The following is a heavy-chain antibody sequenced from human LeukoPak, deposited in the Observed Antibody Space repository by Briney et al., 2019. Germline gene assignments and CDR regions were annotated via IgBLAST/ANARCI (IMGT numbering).Heavy chain of an antibody. D-gene: IGHD3-10*01. CDR2: INHSGST. CDR1: GGSFSDSY. J-gene: IGHJ6*03. Sequence: SETLSLTCAVYGGSFSDSYWTWIRQPPGKGLEWIGEINHSGSTNYNPSLKSRVTISVDTSKNQFSLKLSSVTAAATAVYYFAGAVGSGSFQNCYYYLVVWGKATTVSISS. CDR3: AGAVGSGSFQNCYYYLVV. V-gene: IGHV4-34*01.